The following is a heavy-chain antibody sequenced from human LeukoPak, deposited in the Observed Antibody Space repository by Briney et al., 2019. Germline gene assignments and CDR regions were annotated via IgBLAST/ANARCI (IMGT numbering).Heavy chain of an antibody. J-gene: IGHJ4*02. CDR2: IYTSGST. CDR3: AREQKIRYCSSTSCYRGPYYYFDY. CDR1: GGSISSYY. Sequence: PSGTLSLTCTVSGGSISSYYWSWIRQPAGKGLEWIGRIYTSGSTNYNPSLKSRVTMSVDTSKNQFSLKLSSVTAADTAVYYCAREQKIRYCSSTSCYRGPYYYFDYWGQGTLVTVSS. D-gene: IGHD2-2*02. V-gene: IGHV4-4*07.